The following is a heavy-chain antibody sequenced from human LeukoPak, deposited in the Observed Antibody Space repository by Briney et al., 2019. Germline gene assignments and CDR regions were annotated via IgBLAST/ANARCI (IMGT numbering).Heavy chain of an antibody. CDR1: GGSISGYY. Sequence: SETLSLTCTVSGGSISGYYWSWIRQPPGKGLEWIGYIHYSGNSTYNPSLKRRVSISMDTTKSQFSLRLSSVTAADTAVYYCARYYYGGSYFDYWGQGTLVTVSS. CDR2: IHYSGNS. V-gene: IGHV4-59*08. J-gene: IGHJ4*02. CDR3: ARYYYGGSYFDY. D-gene: IGHD3-10*01.